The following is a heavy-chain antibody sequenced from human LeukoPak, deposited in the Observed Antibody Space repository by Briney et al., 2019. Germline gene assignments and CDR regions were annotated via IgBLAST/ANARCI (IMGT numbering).Heavy chain of an antibody. CDR3: ARSSSVTIPGYYFDY. V-gene: IGHV1-18*01. Sequence: ASVKVSCKVSGYTLTELSMHWVRQAPGQGLEWMGWISAYNGNTNYAQKFQGRVTVTTDTSTSTAYMELRSLRSDDTAVYYCARSSSVTIPGYYFDYWGQGTLVTVSS. J-gene: IGHJ4*02. CDR1: GYTLTELS. CDR2: ISAYNGNT. D-gene: IGHD2-21*01.